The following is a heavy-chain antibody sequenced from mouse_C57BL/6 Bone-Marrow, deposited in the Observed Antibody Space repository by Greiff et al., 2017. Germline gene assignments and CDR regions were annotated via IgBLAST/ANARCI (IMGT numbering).Heavy chain of an antibody. Sequence: EVQLQQSGPELVKPGASVKISCKASGYSFTGYYMNWVKQSPEKSLEWIGEINPSTGGTTYNQKFKAKATLTVDKSSSTAYMQLKSLTSEDSAVYYCARAYYSNYGFAYWGQGTLVTVSA. CDR3: ARAYYSNYGFAY. CDR1: GYSFTGYY. J-gene: IGHJ3*01. D-gene: IGHD2-5*01. V-gene: IGHV1-42*01. CDR2: INPSTGGT.